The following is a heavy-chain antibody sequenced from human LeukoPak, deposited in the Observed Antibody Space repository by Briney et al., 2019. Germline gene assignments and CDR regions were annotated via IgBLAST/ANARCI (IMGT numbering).Heavy chain of an antibody. CDR2: ISDTGNT. J-gene: IGHJ3*02. CDR1: GFTLSSYA. CDR3: AKGGTTYYYDSSGYSDDAFDI. Sequence: GGSLRLSCAASGFTLSSYAMSWVRQAPGKGLEWVSAISDTGNTYHADSVKGRFTISRDNSKNTLYLQMNSLRAEDTAVYYCAKGGTTYYYDSSGYSDDAFDIWGQGTMVTVSS. V-gene: IGHV3-23*01. D-gene: IGHD3-22*01.